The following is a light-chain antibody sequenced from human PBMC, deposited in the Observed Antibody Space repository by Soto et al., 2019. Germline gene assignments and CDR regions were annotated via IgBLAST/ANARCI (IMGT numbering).Light chain of an antibody. CDR2: RAS. J-gene: IGKJ2*01. Sequence: DIQMTQSPSTLSASVGDRVTITCRASQSIDSWLAWYQQKPGKAPKLLIYRASSLESGGPSRFSGSGSGTEFPLTISRLHPDDFATYYCQQYKTYMYTFAQGTKLEIK. V-gene: IGKV1-5*03. CDR3: QQYKTYMYT. CDR1: QSIDSW.